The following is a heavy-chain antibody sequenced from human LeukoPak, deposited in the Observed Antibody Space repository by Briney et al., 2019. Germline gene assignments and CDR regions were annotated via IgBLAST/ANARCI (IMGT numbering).Heavy chain of an antibody. J-gene: IGHJ4*02. CDR1: GYTFIGYY. CDR2: INPNSGGT. V-gene: IGHV1-2*02. D-gene: IGHD5-24*01. CDR3: ARGFGDGYQDKFDY. Sequence: ASVKVSCKASGYTFIGYYIHWVRQAPGQGLEWMGWINPNSGGTNYAQKFQGRVTMTRDMSTSTVYMELSSLRSEDTAVYYCARGFGDGYQDKFDYWGQGTLVTVSS.